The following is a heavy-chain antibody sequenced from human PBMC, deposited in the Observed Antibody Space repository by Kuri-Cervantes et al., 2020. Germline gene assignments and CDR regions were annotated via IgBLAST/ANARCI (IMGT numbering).Heavy chain of an antibody. CDR3: ARDGDGPFDY. CDR1: GGSFSGYY. Sequence: GSLRLSCVVYGGSFSGYYWSWIRQPPGKGLEWIGYIYYSGSTNYNPSLKSRVTISVDTSRNQFSLKLSSVTAADTAVYYCARDGDGPFDYWGQGTLVTVSS. D-gene: IGHD5-24*01. CDR2: IYYSGST. J-gene: IGHJ4*02. V-gene: IGHV4-59*13.